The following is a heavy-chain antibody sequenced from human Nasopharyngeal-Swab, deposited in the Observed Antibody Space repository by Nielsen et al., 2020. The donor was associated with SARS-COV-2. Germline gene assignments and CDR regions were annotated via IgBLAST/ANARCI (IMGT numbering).Heavy chain of an antibody. J-gene: IGHJ4*02. D-gene: IGHD1-26*01. CDR1: GGSISSNY. CDR3: AREVVGGLVDS. V-gene: IGHV4-59*12. Sequence: SETLSLTCTVSGGSISSNYWSWIRQSPGKGLEGIGYFYYSGITNYNPSLKSRVTILIDTSKNQFSLKLNSVTAADTAVYYCAREVVGGLVDSWGQGTLVTVSS. CDR2: FYYSGIT.